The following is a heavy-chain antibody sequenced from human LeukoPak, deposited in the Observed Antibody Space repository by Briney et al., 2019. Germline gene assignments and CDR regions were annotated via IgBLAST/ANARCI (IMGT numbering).Heavy chain of an antibody. CDR3: ARGRNIEMTTMSGGSDY. Sequence: GASVKVSCKASGYPFTGYYLHWVRQAPGQGLEWMGWLNPNSGDTNYAQKFQGRVSMTRDTSISTAYMDLSDLRSDDTAVYYCARGRNIEMTTMSGGSDYWGQGTLVTVSS. J-gene: IGHJ4*02. D-gene: IGHD5-24*01. CDR2: LNPNSGDT. V-gene: IGHV1-2*02. CDR1: GYPFTGYY.